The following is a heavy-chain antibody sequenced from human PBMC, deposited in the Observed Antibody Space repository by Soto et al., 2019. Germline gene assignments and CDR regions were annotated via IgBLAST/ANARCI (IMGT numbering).Heavy chain of an antibody. D-gene: IGHD1-26*01. CDR2: IAGSGGDI. CDR3: ARDRGGAGATDY. CDR1: SFTFSSYA. J-gene: IGHJ4*02. Sequence: EVQLLESGGSLVQPGGSLRLSCVASSFTFSSYAMAWVRQAPGKGLQWVSSIAGSGGDISYADSVKGRFTISRDNAKNSLFLQMNSLRDEDTAVYYCARDRGGAGATDYWGQGTLVTVSS. V-gene: IGHV3-23*01.